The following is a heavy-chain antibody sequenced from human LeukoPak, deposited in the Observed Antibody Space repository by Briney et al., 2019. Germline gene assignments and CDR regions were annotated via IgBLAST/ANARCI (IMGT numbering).Heavy chain of an antibody. J-gene: IGHJ6*02. Sequence: SETLSLTCTVSGVSISSYSWSWIRQPPGKGLEWIAYISDSGNTNYNPSLKSRVTISVDTSKNQVSLKLSSVTAADTAVYYCARDLQDTSPFYYYGMDVWGQGTTVTVSS. CDR3: ARDLQDTSPFYYYGMDV. V-gene: IGHV4-59*01. CDR2: ISDSGNT. CDR1: GVSISSYS.